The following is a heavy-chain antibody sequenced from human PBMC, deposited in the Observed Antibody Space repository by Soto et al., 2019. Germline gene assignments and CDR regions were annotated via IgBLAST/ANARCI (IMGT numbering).Heavy chain of an antibody. D-gene: IGHD2-2*01. CDR2: IKFDGSVK. CDR1: GFSFSDYW. J-gene: IGHJ4*02. V-gene: IGHV3-7*03. Sequence: GGSLRLSCVASGFSFSDYWMSWVRQAPGRGPEWVANIKFDGSVKQYVDSVRGRFSISRDNFRNSLFLQMNSLRAGDTAIYYCVKDGGYCSSATCYSPRNHYFDSWGQGTLVTVSS. CDR3: VKDGGYCSSATCYSPRNHYFDS.